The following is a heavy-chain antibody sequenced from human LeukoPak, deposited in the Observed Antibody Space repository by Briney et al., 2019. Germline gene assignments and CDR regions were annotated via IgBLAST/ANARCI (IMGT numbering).Heavy chain of an antibody. V-gene: IGHV3-21*04. CDR1: GFTFSSYG. Sequence: PGGSLRLSCAASGFTFSSYGMSWVRQAPGKGLEWVSSISSSGSYIYYADSVKGRFTISRDNAKNSLYLQMNSLRAEDTALYYCAKGSSGYSKNYFDYWGQGTLVTVSS. J-gene: IGHJ4*02. CDR3: AKGSSGYSKNYFDY. CDR2: ISSSGSYI. D-gene: IGHD3-22*01.